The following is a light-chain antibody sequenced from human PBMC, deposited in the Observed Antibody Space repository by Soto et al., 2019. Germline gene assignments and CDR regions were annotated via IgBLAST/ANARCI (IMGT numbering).Light chain of an antibody. CDR2: DAS. CDR1: HSISSW. V-gene: IGKV1-5*01. J-gene: IGKJ4*01. Sequence: DIQMTKSPSTLSASVGDRVTITCRASHSISSWLAWYQQKPGKAPKFLIYDASTLESGVPSRFSGSASGTEFTLTINGLRPDDFATYYCQQYDTYPLTFGGGTKV. CDR3: QQYDTYPLT.